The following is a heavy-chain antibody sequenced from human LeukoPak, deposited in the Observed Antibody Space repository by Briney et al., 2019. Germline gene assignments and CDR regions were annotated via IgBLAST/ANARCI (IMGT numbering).Heavy chain of an antibody. J-gene: IGHJ6*04. V-gene: IGHV3-74*01. CDR2: INSDGSST. CDR3: ARDTQDIVVVPAAIALRYYYYYGMDV. CDR1: GFTFSSYW. D-gene: IGHD2-2*02. Sequence: QPGGSLRFSCAASGFTFSSYWMHWVRQAPGKGLVWVSRINSDGSSTSYADSVKGRFTISRDNAKNTLYLQMNSLRAEDTAVYYCARDTQDIVVVPAAIALRYYYYYGMDVWGKGTTVTVSS.